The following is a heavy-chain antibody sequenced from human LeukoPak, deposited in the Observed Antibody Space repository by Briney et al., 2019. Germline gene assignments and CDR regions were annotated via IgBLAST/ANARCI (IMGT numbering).Heavy chain of an antibody. D-gene: IGHD4-23*01. CDR3: ARGYGGTSDS. J-gene: IGHJ4*02. Sequence: GGSLLLSCAASDFPFSNSWMTWVRQAPGKGLELVANIKQDGSEKYYVDSVKCRFTISRDNAKNSLYLQMNSLRAEDTAVYYCARGYGGTSDSWGQGTLVTVSS. CDR2: IKQDGSEK. CDR1: DFPFSNSW. V-gene: IGHV3-7*04.